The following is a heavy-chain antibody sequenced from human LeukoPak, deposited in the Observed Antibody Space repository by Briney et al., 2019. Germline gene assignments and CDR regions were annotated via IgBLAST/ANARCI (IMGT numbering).Heavy chain of an antibody. V-gene: IGHV3-30-3*01. CDR3: ARDRTKEKYHYDSSGYYDY. J-gene: IGHJ4*02. CDR1: GFTFSSYA. CDR2: ISYDGSNK. D-gene: IGHD3-22*01. Sequence: GGSLRLSCAASGFTFSSYAMHWVRQAPGKGLEWVAVISYDGSNKYYADSVKGRFTISRDNSKNTLYLQMNSLRAEDTAVYYCARDRTKEKYHYDSSGYYDYWGQGTLVTVSS.